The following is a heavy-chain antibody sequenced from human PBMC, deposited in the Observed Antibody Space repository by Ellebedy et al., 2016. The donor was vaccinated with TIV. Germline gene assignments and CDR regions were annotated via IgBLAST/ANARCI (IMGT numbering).Heavy chain of an antibody. CDR3: ARDPVGVGPAFDV. CDR1: GLTFSSHA. CDR2: ITESGGNT. V-gene: IGHV3-23*01. D-gene: IGHD4-23*01. J-gene: IGHJ3*01. Sequence: GESLKISCAASGLTFSSHAMSWVRQAPGKGLEWVSSITESGGNTYYADCVKGRFSISRDNSTDTLYLQINSLRAEDTAIYYCARDPVGVGPAFDVWGQGTMVTVSS.